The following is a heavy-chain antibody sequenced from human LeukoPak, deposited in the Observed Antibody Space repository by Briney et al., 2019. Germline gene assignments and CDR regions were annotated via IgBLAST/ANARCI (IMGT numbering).Heavy chain of an antibody. CDR2: INQLGNEK. CDR1: GFTFMSYW. D-gene: IGHD2-2*01. CDR3: GRDRVVPAATFY. Sequence: GGSLRLSCAASGFTFMSYWMSWIRQAPGRGLEWVANINQLGNEKNYVDSVNGRFTISRNNVDDSLYLEMNSLRVEDTAVYYCGRDRVVPAATFYWGQGVLVTVSS. V-gene: IGHV3-7*01. J-gene: IGHJ4*02.